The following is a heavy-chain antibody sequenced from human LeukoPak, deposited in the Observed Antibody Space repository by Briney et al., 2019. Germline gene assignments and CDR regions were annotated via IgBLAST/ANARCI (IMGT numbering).Heavy chain of an antibody. CDR2: IYPGESP. D-gene: IGHD5/OR15-5a*01. CDR1: GGSISSYS. CDR3: ARECHHVFYY. V-gene: IGHV4-4*07. J-gene: IGHJ4*02. Sequence: SETLSLTRTVSGGSISSYSWGWMRQPAGKGLEWIGRIYPGESPNYNPSLKSRVIMSVDKSKNQFSLKLRSVTAADTGVYYCARECHHVFYYWGQGNLVTVSS.